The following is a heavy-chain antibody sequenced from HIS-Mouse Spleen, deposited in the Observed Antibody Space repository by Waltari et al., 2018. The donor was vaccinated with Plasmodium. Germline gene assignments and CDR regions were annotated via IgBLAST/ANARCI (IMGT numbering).Heavy chain of an antibody. CDR1: GFTFSSYD. CDR3: ARGRWNHAFDI. CDR2: IGTAGDT. D-gene: IGHD1-1*01. J-gene: IGHJ3*02. V-gene: IGHV3-13*01. Sequence: GESGGGLVQPGGSLRLSCAASGFTFSSYDMHWVRQATGKGLEWVSAIGTAGDTYYPGSVKGRFTISRENAKNSLYLQMNSLRAGDTAVYYCARGRWNHAFDIWGQGTMVTVSS.